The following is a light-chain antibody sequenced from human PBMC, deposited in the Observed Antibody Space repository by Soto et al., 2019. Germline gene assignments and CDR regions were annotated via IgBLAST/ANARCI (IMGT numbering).Light chain of an antibody. CDR2: VAS. Sequence: DIQMTQSPSSLSASVGDSVTITCRASQSINIYLSWYQQKPGKAPKLLINVASTLQGGVPSRFSGSGSGTEFTLAISSLQPEDFAVYYCQQYGSSPGTFGQGTKVDIK. CDR1: QSINIY. V-gene: IGKV1-39*01. CDR3: QQYGSSPGT. J-gene: IGKJ1*01.